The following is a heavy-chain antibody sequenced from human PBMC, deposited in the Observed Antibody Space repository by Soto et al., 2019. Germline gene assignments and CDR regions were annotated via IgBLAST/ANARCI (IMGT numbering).Heavy chain of an antibody. D-gene: IGHD2-8*01. V-gene: IGHV1-69*13. CDR1: GGTFRNSI. J-gene: IGHJ4*02. CDR3: AREGTFTKAGY. CDR2: IFPIFGTI. Sequence: GASVKVSCKASGGTFRNSIITWVRQAPGQGLEWMGGIFPIFGTIKYAQKFQGRVTIAADEASTTAYMELNSLKSQDTAVYYCAREGTFTKAGYWGQGTLVTVSS.